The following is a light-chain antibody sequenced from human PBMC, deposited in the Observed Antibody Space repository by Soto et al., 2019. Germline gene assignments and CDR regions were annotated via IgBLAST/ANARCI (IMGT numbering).Light chain of an antibody. Sequence: DIQMTPYPSSLSASVGDRVTITSRASQSISSYLNWYQQKPGKAPKLLIYAASSMQSGVPSRFSVSGSGTDFTLTISSLQPEDFATYYCQQSYSTPRNFGQGTRLEIK. J-gene: IGKJ5*01. CDR3: QQSYSTPRN. CDR2: AAS. V-gene: IGKV1-39*01. CDR1: QSISSY.